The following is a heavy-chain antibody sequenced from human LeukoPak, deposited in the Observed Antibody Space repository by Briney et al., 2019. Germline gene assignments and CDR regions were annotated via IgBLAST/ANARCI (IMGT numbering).Heavy chain of an antibody. V-gene: IGHV4-59*12. J-gene: IGHJ4*02. D-gene: IGHD2-2*03. CDR2: IFSSTNT. Sequence: SETLSLTCTVSGDSTSSSYWSWIRQPPGKGLEWIGNIFSSTNTNYNPSLKSRVTISVDTSKNQFSLKLSSVTAADTAVYYCASFGGYCSSTSCYAWGQGTLVTVSS. CDR1: GDSTSSSY. CDR3: ASFGGYCSSTSCYA.